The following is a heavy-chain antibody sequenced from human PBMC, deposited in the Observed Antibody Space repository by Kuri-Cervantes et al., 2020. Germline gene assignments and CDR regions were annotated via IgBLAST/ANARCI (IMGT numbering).Heavy chain of an antibody. Sequence: GGSLRLSCAASGFTFSSYAMHWVRQAPGKGLEYVSAISSNGGSTYYADSVKGRFTISRDNSKNTLYLQMGSLRAEDMAVYYCARGLCSSTSCYPGDYWGQGTLVTVSS. V-gene: IGHV3-64*02. J-gene: IGHJ4*02. CDR3: ARGLCSSTSCYPGDY. D-gene: IGHD2-2*01. CDR1: GFTFSSYA. CDR2: ISSNGGST.